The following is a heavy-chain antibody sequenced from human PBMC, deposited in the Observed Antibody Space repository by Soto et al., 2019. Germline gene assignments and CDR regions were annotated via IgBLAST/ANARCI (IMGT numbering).Heavy chain of an antibody. CDR3: ARGATYYDFWSGYYLNYYYYGMDV. CDR1: GASITQYY. CDR2: VSSTGST. J-gene: IGHJ6*02. V-gene: IGHV4-59*01. D-gene: IGHD3-3*01. Sequence: PSETLSLTCTVSGASITQYYWNWIRQSPGKGLEWIVSVSSTGSTVYNPSLTSRVTVSLDTSKNQFSLTLNSVTAADTAVYYCARGATYYDFWSGYYLNYYYYGMDVWGQGTTVT.